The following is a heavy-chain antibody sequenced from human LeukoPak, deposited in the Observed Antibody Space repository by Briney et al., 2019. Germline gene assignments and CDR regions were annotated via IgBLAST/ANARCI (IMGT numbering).Heavy chain of an antibody. Sequence: XXXGVAVISYDGSNKYYADSVKGRFTISRDNSKNTLYLQMNSLRAEDTAVYYCARGDDSGSYEFFDYWGQGXL. D-gene: IGHD1-26*01. V-gene: IGHV3-30*01. J-gene: IGHJ4*02. CDR3: ARGDDSGSYEFFDY. CDR2: ISYDGSNK.